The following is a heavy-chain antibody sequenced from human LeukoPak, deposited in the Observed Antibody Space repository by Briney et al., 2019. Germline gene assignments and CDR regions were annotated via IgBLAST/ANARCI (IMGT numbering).Heavy chain of an antibody. CDR1: GFTFSSYS. CDR3: ARNRKNYYDSSGPLDY. CDR2: ISYDGSNK. Sequence: GGSLRLSCAASGFTFSSYSMNWVRQAPGKGLEWVAVISYDGSNKYNADSVKGRFTISRDNSKNTLFLQVNSLRTEDTAVYYFARNRKNYYDSSGPLDYGGKGPRATVSS. V-gene: IGHV3-30*03. D-gene: IGHD3-22*01. J-gene: IGHJ4*02.